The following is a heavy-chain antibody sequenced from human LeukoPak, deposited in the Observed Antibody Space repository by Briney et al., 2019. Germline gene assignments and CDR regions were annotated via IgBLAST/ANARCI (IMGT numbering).Heavy chain of an antibody. CDR2: IKEDGSAK. V-gene: IGHV3-7*05. J-gene: IGHJ6*02. CDR1: GFMFSSYW. Sequence: PGGSLRLSCAASGFMFSSYWMNWVRQAPGKGLEWVADIKEDGSAKYYVDSVKGRFTISRDNAKNSLYLQMNSLRAEDTAVYYCVMDMDVWGQGTTVTVSS. CDR3: VMDMDV.